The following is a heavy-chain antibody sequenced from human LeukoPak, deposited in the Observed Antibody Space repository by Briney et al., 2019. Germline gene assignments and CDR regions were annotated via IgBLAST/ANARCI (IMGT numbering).Heavy chain of an antibody. CDR2: IYYSGST. Sequence: PSETLSLTCTVSGGSISSYYWSWIRQPPGKGLEWIGYIYYSGSTNYNPSLKSRVTISVDTSKNQFSLKLSSVTAADTAVYYCARANPASGAFDIWGQGTMVTVSS. D-gene: IGHD6-25*01. V-gene: IGHV4-59*08. CDR3: ARANPASGAFDI. CDR1: GGSISSYY. J-gene: IGHJ3*02.